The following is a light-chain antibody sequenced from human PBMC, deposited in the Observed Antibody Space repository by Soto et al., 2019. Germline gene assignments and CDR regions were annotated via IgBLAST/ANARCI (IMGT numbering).Light chain of an antibody. CDR1: SSNIGNNY. Sequence: QSVLTQSPSVSAAPGQKVTISCSGSSSNIGNNYVSWYQQHPGKAPKLMIYEVSNRPSGVSHRFSGSKSGNMASLTISGLQAEDEADYYCSSYTTSSTLDHVVFGGGTKLTVL. J-gene: IGLJ2*01. CDR3: SSYTTSSTLDHVV. CDR2: EVS. V-gene: IGLV2-14*01.